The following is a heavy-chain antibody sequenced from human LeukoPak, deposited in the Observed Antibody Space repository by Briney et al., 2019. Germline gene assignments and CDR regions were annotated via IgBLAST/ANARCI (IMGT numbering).Heavy chain of an antibody. CDR1: GFTFSSYA. Sequence: GGSLRLSCAASGFTFSSYAMSWVRQAPGKGLEWVSYISSSSSTIYYADSVKGRFTISRDNAKNSLYLQMNSLRAEDTAVYYCARGRFNYDSTGYSSFYYWGQGTLVTVSS. J-gene: IGHJ4*02. CDR2: ISSSSSTI. CDR3: ARGRFNYDSTGYSSFYY. V-gene: IGHV3-48*04. D-gene: IGHD3-22*01.